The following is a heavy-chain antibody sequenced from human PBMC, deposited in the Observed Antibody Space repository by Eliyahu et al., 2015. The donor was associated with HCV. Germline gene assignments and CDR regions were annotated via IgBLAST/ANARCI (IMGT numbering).Heavy chain of an antibody. CDR2: IYSGGST. Sequence: EVQLVESGGGLVQPGGSLRLSCAASGFTVSSNYMSWVRQAPGKGLEWVSVIYSGGSTYYADSVKGRFTISRDNSKNTLYLQMNSLRAEDTAVYYCARLAAADDFDYWGQGTLVTVSS. D-gene: IGHD6-13*01. J-gene: IGHJ4*02. CDR3: ARLAAADDFDY. CDR1: GFTVSSNY. V-gene: IGHV3-66*01.